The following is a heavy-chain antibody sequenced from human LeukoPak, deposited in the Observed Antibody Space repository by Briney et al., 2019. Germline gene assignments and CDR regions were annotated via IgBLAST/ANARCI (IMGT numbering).Heavy chain of an antibody. V-gene: IGHV3-23*01. CDR1: GFTFSSYA. Sequence: TGGSLRLSCAASGFTFSSYAMSWVRQAPGKGLEWVSAISGSGGSTYYADSVKGRFTISRDNSKNTLYLKMNSLRAEDTAVYYCAKGRMAARALYYYYGMDVWGQGTTVTVSS. J-gene: IGHJ6*02. CDR3: AKGRMAARALYYYYGMDV. D-gene: IGHD6-6*01. CDR2: ISGSGGST.